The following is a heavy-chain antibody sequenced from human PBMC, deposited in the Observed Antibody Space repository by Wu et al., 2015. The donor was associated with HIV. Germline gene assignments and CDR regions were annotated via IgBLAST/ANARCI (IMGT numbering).Heavy chain of an antibody. D-gene: IGHD3-22*01. CDR2: IIPIFGTA. V-gene: IGHV1-69*06. CDR1: GYTFSSYA. Sequence: QVQLVQSGAEVKKPGASVKVSCKASGYTFSSYAISWVRQAPGQGLEWMGRIIPIFGTANYAQKLQGRVTMTTDTSTSTAYMELRSLRSDDTAVYYCARLVVNYFDYWGQGTLVTVSS. J-gene: IGHJ4*02. CDR3: ARLVVNYFDY.